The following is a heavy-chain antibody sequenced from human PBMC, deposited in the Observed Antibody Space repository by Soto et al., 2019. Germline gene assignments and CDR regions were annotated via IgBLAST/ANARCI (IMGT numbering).Heavy chain of an antibody. CDR3: ASRRKVPAAHLNYHYYGMDV. Sequence: QVQLVQSGAEVKKPGASVKVSCKASGYTFTSYDINWVRQATGQGLEWMGWMNPNSGNTGYAQKFQGRVTMTRNTSISTAYMELSSLRSEDTAVYYCASRRKVPAAHLNYHYYGMDVWGQGTTVTVSS. D-gene: IGHD2-2*01. V-gene: IGHV1-8*01. J-gene: IGHJ6*02. CDR2: MNPNSGNT. CDR1: GYTFTSYD.